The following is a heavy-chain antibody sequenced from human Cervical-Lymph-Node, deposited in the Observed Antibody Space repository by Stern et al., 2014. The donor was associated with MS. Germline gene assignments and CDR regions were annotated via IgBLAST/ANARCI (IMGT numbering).Heavy chain of an antibody. D-gene: IGHD5-24*01. CDR3: ARDRQRWLQDYYYYGMDV. CDR1: GYTFTSYG. V-gene: IGHV1-18*04. CDR2: ISAYTGTT. Sequence: QVQLVESGAEVKKPGASVKVSCKASGYTFTSYGISWVRQAPGQGLEWMGWISAYTGTTNYAKKIQGRVTMTNETSPSTAYMRLRSLRSYDSAVYYCARDRQRWLQDYYYYGMDVWGQGTTVTVSS. J-gene: IGHJ6*02.